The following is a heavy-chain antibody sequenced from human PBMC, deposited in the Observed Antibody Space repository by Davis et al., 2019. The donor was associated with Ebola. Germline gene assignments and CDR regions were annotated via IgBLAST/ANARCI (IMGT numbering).Heavy chain of an antibody. J-gene: IGHJ4*02. D-gene: IGHD2/OR15-2a*01. CDR3: TRDSPSTLDY. Sequence: AASVKVSCKASGYTFTSYAMNWVRQAPGQGLEWMGWIHTHTGNARYAQGFTGRFVFSLDTSVSTSYLQISNLKAEDTAVYYCTRDSPSTLDYWGQGTLVTVSS. V-gene: IGHV7-4-1*02. CDR2: IHTHTGNA. CDR1: GYTFTSYA.